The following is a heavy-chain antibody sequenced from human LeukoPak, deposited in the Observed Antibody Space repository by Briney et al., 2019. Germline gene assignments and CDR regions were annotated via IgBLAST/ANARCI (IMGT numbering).Heavy chain of an antibody. Sequence: GGSLRLSCAASGFTFSSYSMNWVRQAPGKGLEWVSSISSSSSYIYYADSVKGRFTISRDNAKNSLYPQMNSLRAEDTAVYYCARDFENDFWSGYFPDYWGQGTLVTVSS. V-gene: IGHV3-21*01. CDR1: GFTFSSYS. D-gene: IGHD3-3*01. J-gene: IGHJ4*02. CDR3: ARDFENDFWSGYFPDY. CDR2: ISSSSSYI.